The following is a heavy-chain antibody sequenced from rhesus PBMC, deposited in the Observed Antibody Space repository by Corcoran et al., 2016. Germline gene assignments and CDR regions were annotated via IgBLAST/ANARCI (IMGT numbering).Heavy chain of an antibody. CDR2: IYGGRGTP. D-gene: IGHD3-16*01. V-gene: IGHV4-147*01. CDR1: GGSISSNY. CDR3: ARDQPNYRGFDY. Sequence: QVQLQESGPGLVKPSETLSLTCAVSGGSISSNYWNWIRQSPGKGLGLIGNIYGGRGTPSYNPSLKSRDTISTDTSKNQFYLKLSSVTAADTAVYYCARDQPNYRGFDYWGQGVLVTVSS. J-gene: IGHJ4*01.